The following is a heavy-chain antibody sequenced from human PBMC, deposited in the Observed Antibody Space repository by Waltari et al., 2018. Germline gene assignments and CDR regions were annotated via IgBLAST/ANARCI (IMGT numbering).Heavy chain of an antibody. Sequence: EVQLLESGGGLVQPGGSLRLSCAASGFTFSSYAMSWVRQAPGKGLEWVSAISGSGGSTYYADSVKGRFTISRDNSKNTLYLQMNSLRAEDTAVYYCAKLKNYYYGSGSYYPFYYYYYGMDVWGQGTTVTVSS. CDR3: AKLKNYYYGSGSYYPFYYYYYGMDV. D-gene: IGHD3-10*01. CDR1: GFTFSSYA. CDR2: ISGSGGST. J-gene: IGHJ6*02. V-gene: IGHV3-23*01.